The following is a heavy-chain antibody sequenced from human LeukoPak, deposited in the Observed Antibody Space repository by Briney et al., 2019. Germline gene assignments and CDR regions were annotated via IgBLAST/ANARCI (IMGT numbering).Heavy chain of an antibody. Sequence: PGGSLRLSCAAYGFTFSSYSMNWVRQAPGKGLEWVSYISSSSSTIYYADSVKGRFTISRDNAKNSLYLQMNSLRAEDTAVYYCARDEPPFDYWGQGTLVTVSS. CDR1: GFTFSSYS. V-gene: IGHV3-48*04. CDR3: ARDEPPFDY. CDR2: ISSSSSTI. J-gene: IGHJ4*02.